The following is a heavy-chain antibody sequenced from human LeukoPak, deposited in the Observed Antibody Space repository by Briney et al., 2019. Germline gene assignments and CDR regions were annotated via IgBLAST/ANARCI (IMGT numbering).Heavy chain of an antibody. CDR1: GGSISSYY. J-gene: IGHJ4*02. CDR3: ARVGIAVATVDY. CDR2: IYYSGST. V-gene: IGHV4-59*01. Sequence: PSETLSLTCTVSGGSISSYYWSWIRQPPGKGLEWIGYIYYSGSTNYNPSLKSRVTISVDTSKNQFSLKLSSVTAADTAVYYCARVGIAVATVDYWGQGTLVTVSS. D-gene: IGHD6-19*01.